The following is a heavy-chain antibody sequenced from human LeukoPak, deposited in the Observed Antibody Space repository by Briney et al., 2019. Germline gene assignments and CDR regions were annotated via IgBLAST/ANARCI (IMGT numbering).Heavy chain of an antibody. D-gene: IGHD6-13*01. CDR3: ARDTYTSSWSNGMDV. CDR2: INTNTGNP. Sequence: GASVKVSCKASGYTFTSYGMNWVRQAPGQGLEWMGGINTNTGNPTYAQGFTGRFVFSLDTSVSTAYLQISGLKAEDTAVYYCARDTYTSSWSNGMDVWGQGTTVTVSS. V-gene: IGHV7-4-1*02. J-gene: IGHJ6*02. CDR1: GYTFTSYG.